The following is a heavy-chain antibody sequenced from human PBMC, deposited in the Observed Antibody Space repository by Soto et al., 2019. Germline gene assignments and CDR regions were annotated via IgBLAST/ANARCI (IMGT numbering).Heavy chain of an antibody. Sequence: GESREISRKGSGYSFTSCWNSWVRQMPGKGRGWMGRIDPSDSYTNYSPSFQGQVTISADKSISTAYLPWSRLKASDTAMYYCVLSISTRRSTASMDVWGKGPTGT. CDR2: IDPSDSYT. CDR1: GYSFTSCW. D-gene: IGHD2-2*01. CDR3: VLSISTRRSTASMDV. J-gene: IGHJ6*04. V-gene: IGHV5-10-1*04.